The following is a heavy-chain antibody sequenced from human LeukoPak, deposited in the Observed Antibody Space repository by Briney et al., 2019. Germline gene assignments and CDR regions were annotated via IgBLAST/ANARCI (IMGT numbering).Heavy chain of an antibody. CDR2: ISNSGGEI. J-gene: IGHJ4*02. D-gene: IGHD6-6*01. Sequence: PGGSLRLSCAASGFTFSNYAMSWVRQAPGKGLEWVSVISNSGGEIYYVDSVKGRFTISRDNSKNTLYLQMNSLRPEDTAVYYCARGIRRSPEPSRSSCFDYWGQGTLVTVSS. CDR1: GFTFSNYA. CDR3: ARGIRRSPEPSRSSCFDY. V-gene: IGHV3-23*01.